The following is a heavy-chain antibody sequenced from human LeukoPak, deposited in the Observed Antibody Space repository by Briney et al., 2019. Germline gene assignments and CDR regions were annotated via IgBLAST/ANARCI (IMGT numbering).Heavy chain of an antibody. CDR2: IIPISGTA. CDR1: GGTFSSYA. CDR3: ARDPPLGYGDYALRFDP. J-gene: IGHJ5*02. V-gene: IGHV1-69*05. Sequence: GASVKVSCKASGGTFSSYAISWVRQAPGQGLEWMGRIIPISGTANYAQKFQGRVTITTDESTSTAYMELSSLRSEDTAVHYCARDPPLGYGDYALRFDPWGQGTLVTVSS. D-gene: IGHD4-17*01.